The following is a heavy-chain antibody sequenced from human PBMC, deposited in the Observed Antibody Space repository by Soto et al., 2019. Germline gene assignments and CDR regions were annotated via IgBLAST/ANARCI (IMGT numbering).Heavy chain of an antibody. CDR1: GFTLSNYA. Sequence: EMQLLESGGDLVQPGGSLRLSCAASGFTLSNYAMTWVRQAPGKGLEYISAISGSGVTTYYADSMKGRFTISRDNSKNTLYLHMNSLRAEDTAVYYCANDRDDIGMVDAFEIWSQGTMVTVSS. CDR2: ISGSGVTT. D-gene: IGHD2-15*01. V-gene: IGHV3-23*01. J-gene: IGHJ3*02. CDR3: ANDRDDIGMVDAFEI.